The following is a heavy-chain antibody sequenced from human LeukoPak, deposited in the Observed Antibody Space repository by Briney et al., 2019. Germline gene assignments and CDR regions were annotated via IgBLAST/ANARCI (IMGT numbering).Heavy chain of an antibody. V-gene: IGHV4-4*07. D-gene: IGHD2-2*01. CDR3: ARDCSSTSCYDAFDI. Sequence: SETLSLTCTVSGGSISSYYWSWIRQPAGKGLEWIGRIYTSGSTNYNPSLKSRVTMSVDTSKNQFSLKLSSVTAADTAVYYCARDCSSTSCYDAFDIWGRGTLVTVSS. CDR2: IYTSGST. CDR1: GGSISSYY. J-gene: IGHJ3*02.